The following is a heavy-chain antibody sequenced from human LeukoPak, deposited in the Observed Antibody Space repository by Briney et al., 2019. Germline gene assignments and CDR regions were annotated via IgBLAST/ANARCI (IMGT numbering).Heavy chain of an antibody. CDR3: ARDRGYYFDI. V-gene: IGHV4-39*07. CDR1: GGSISSSSYY. J-gene: IGHJ3*02. Sequence: PSETLSLTCTVSGGSISSSSYYWGWIRQPPGKGLEWIGSIYYSGGTYYNPSLKSRVTISVDTSKNQFSLKLSSVTAADTAVYYCARDRGYYFDIWGQGTMVTVSS. CDR2: IYYSGGT. D-gene: IGHD2-8*01.